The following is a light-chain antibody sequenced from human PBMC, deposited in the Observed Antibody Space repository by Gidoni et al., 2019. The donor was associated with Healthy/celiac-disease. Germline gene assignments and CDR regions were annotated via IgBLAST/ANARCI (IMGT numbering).Light chain of an antibody. CDR2: GKN. Sequence: SSELTQDPAVSVALGQTVRITCQGDSLRSYYASWYQQKPGQAPVLFIYGKNNRPSGIPDRFSGSSSGNTASLTNTGAQAEDEADYYCNSRDSSGNHVVFGGGTKLTVL. CDR1: SLRSYY. J-gene: IGLJ2*01. CDR3: NSRDSSGNHVV. V-gene: IGLV3-19*01.